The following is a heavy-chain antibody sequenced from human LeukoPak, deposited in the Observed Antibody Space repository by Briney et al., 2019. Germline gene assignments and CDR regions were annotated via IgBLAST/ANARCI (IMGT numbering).Heavy chain of an antibody. J-gene: IGHJ4*02. Sequence: GGSLRLSCAASGFTPSNYAMHWVRQAPGMGLEYVSTLGTNGFTTYYGNSVKGRFTISRDNSKNTLYLQVASLRAEDTAVYYCAKVGCYGSGSYCFRFDYWGQGTLVTVSS. V-gene: IGHV3-64*01. D-gene: IGHD3-10*01. CDR1: GFTPSNYA. CDR3: AKVGCYGSGSYCFRFDY. CDR2: LGTNGFTT.